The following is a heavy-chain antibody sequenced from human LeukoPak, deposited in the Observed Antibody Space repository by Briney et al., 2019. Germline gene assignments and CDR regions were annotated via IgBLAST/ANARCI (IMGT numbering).Heavy chain of an antibody. J-gene: IGHJ4*02. CDR1: GGSISSYY. D-gene: IGHD1-26*01. CDR3: ATADWESFYFDS. V-gene: IGHV4-59*12. Sequence: SETLSLTCTVSGGSISSYYWSWIRQPPGKGLEWIGNIYNSGGTNYNPSLKSRVTISVDISQNQFSLKARDVTAADTAVYFCATADWESFYFDSWGQGALVAVSS. CDR2: IYNSGGT.